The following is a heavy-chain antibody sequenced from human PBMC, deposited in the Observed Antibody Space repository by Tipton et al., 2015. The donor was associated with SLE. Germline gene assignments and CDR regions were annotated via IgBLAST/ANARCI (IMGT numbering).Heavy chain of an antibody. J-gene: IGHJ4*02. CDR3: ARHTYDLATPFDY. CDR1: GGSISSSRYY. V-gene: IGHV4-39*07. D-gene: IGHD3-3*01. Sequence: TLSLTCTVSGGSISSSRYYWAWIRQSPGKGLEWIGSLYYRGNTYYNPSLKSRVTISVDTSKDQFSLTLTSVTAADTAVYHCARHTYDLATPFDYWGQGTLVTVSS. CDR2: LYYRGNT.